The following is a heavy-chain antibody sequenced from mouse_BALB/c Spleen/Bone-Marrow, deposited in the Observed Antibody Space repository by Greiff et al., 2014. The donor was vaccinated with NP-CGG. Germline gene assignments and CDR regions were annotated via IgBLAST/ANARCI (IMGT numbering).Heavy chain of an antibody. CDR3: ARRELGGFDY. J-gene: IGHJ2*01. D-gene: IGHD4-1*01. CDR1: GYAFTNYL. V-gene: IGHV1-54*01. CDR2: INPGSGGT. Sequence: VQVVESGAELVRPGTSVKVSCKASGYAFTNYLIEWVKQRPGQGLEWIGVINPGSGGTNYNEKFKGKATLTADKSSSTAYMQLSSLTSDDSAVYFCARRELGGFDYWGQGTTLTVSS.